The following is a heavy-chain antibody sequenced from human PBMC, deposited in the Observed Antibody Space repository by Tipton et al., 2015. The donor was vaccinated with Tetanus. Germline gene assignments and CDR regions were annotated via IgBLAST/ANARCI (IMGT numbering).Heavy chain of an antibody. D-gene: IGHD1-26*01. CDR2: IYYSGST. V-gene: IGHV4-31*03. Sequence: GLVKPSQTLSLTCTVSGGSISSGGYYWTWIRQHPGKGLEWIGGIYYSGSTYYNPSLKSRVSISVDTSNNQFSVNLNSVTAADTAVYYCARDQARGARGWNYFDYWGQGALVTVSS. CDR3: ARDQARGARGWNYFDY. CDR1: GGSISSGGYY. J-gene: IGHJ4*02.